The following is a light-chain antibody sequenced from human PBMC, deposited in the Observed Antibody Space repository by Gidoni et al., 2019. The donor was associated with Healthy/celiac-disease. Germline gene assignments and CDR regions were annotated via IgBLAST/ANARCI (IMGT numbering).Light chain of an antibody. CDR1: KLGDKY. J-gene: IGLJ2*01. CDR2: QDS. V-gene: IGLV3-1*01. CDR3: QAWDSSHVV. Sequence: SYELTQPPSVSVSPGQTASITCSGDKLGDKYPCWYQQKPVQSPVLFIYQDSTRPSGIPERFSGSNSGNTATLTISGTQAMDEADYYCQAWDSSHVVFGGGTKLTVL.